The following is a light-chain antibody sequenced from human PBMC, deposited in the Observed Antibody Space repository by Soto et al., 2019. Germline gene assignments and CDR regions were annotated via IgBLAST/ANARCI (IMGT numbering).Light chain of an antibody. V-gene: IGKV3-20*01. CDR3: QQYGSSPIT. CDR1: QSFSNNY. Sequence: EIVLTQSPGTLSLSPGERATLSCRASQSFSNNYLAWYQQKPGQAPRLLIYDASTRATGIPARFSGSGSGTDFTLTISRLEPEDFAVYYCQQYGSSPITFGQGTRLEIK. CDR2: DAS. J-gene: IGKJ5*01.